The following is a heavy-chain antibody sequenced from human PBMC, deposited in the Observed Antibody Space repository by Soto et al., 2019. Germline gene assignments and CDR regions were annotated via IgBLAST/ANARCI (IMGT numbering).Heavy chain of an antibody. CDR1: GFTFSDYY. CDR2: ISSGSTI. V-gene: IGHV3-11*01. J-gene: IGHJ6*03. Sequence: GGSLRLSCAASGFTFSDYYMSWIRQAPGKGLEWVSYISSGSTIYYADSVKGRFTISRDNAKNSLYLQMNSLRAEDTAVYYCARDHQIYYYYYYMDVWGKGTTVTVSS. D-gene: IGHD2-2*01. CDR3: ARDHQIYYYYYYMDV.